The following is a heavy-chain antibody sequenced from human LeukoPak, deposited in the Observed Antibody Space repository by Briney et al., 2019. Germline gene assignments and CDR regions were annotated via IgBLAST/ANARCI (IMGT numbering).Heavy chain of an antibody. D-gene: IGHD3-10*01. CDR1: GFTVSSNY. Sequence: GGSLRLSCAASGFTVSSNYMSWVRQAPGKGLEWVSVIYSGGSTYYADSVKGRFTISRDNSKNTLYLQMNSLRAEDTAVYYCAKGATMVRGVTTKYYYYYGMDVWGQGTTVTVSS. CDR3: AKGATMVRGVTTKYYYYYGMDV. V-gene: IGHV3-53*01. J-gene: IGHJ6*02. CDR2: IYSGGST.